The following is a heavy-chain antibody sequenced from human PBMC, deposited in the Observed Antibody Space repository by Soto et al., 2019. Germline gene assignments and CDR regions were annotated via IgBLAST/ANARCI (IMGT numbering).Heavy chain of an antibody. D-gene: IGHD3-9*01. CDR3: VKEEYYDILTGSKGDGFDI. CDR1: GFTFRSHG. J-gene: IGHJ3*02. CDR2: ISYDGSKK. V-gene: IGHV3-30*18. Sequence: PGGSLRLSYAASGFTFRSHGMHWVRQAPGKGLEWVAVISYDGSKKYYADSVKGRFTISRDNSKNTLYLQMNSLRAEDTAVYYCVKEEYYDILTGSKGDGFDIWGQGTMVTVSS.